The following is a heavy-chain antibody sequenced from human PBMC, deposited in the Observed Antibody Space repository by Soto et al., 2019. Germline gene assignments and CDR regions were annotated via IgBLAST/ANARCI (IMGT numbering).Heavy chain of an antibody. J-gene: IGHJ3*02. D-gene: IGHD2-21*02. Sequence: GGSLRLSCAASGFTFDDYAMHWVRQAPGKGLEWVSGISWNSGSIGYADSVKGRFTISRDNAKNSLYLQMNSLRAEDTALYYGAKDLAYCGGDCYSGAFDIWGQGTMVTVSS. V-gene: IGHV3-9*01. CDR2: ISWNSGSI. CDR1: GFTFDDYA. CDR3: AKDLAYCGGDCYSGAFDI.